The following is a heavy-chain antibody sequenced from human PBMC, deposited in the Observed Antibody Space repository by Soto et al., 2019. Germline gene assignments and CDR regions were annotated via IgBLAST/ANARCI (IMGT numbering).Heavy chain of an antibody. CDR1: GYTFTSYA. CDR2: INAGNGNT. J-gene: IGHJ4*02. CDR3: ARAPGYSNYVPLDY. V-gene: IGHV1-3*01. Sequence: ASVKVSCKASGYTFTSYAVHWVRQAPGQRLEWMGWINAGNGNTKYSQKFQGRVTITRDTSASTAYMELSSLRSEDTAVYYCARAPGYSNYVPLDYWGQGTLVTVSS. D-gene: IGHD4-4*01.